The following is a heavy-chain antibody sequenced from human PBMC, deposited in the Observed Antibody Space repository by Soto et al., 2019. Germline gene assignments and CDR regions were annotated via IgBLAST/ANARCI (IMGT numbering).Heavy chain of an antibody. CDR3: ARAALSPTIPAFDY. CDR2: VFHTGTT. V-gene: IGHV4-59*01. CDR1: SGSFNQNYY. J-gene: IGHJ3*01. Sequence: QVQLQDSGPRLVKSSETLSLTCTVYSGSFNQNYYWNWIRQAPGNGLEWIGYVFHTGTTHYNPSLESRVTLPLSKCKHQFYLRLTSVAAADPAIYYCARAALSPTIPAFDYLGPGAMVIVSS. D-gene: IGHD2-21*01.